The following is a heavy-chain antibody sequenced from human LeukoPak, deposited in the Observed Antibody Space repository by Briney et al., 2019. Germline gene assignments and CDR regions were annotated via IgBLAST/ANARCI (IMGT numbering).Heavy chain of an antibody. CDR1: GYTFSSYE. J-gene: IGHJ3*02. V-gene: IGHV3-48*03. CDR3: ARENGFSGDAFGI. D-gene: IGHD3-10*01. CDR2: ISSSGNTI. Sequence: GGPLRLXCAASGYTFSSYEMNWDRQAPGKGLEGISYISSSGNTIYYADSVKGRFSISRDNAKNSVYLQMSSLRAEDTAVYYCARENGFSGDAFGIWGQGTMVTVSS.